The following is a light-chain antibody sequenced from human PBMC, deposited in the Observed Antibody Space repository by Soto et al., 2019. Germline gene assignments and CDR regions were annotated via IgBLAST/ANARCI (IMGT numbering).Light chain of an antibody. Sequence: EIVLTQSPATLSLSPGERATLSCRASQSVSSYLAWYQQKPGKAPRLLIYDASNWATGIPARFSGSGSGTDFTLTISSLEPEDFAVYYCQQRSNWPITFGQGTRLEIK. V-gene: IGKV3-11*01. J-gene: IGKJ5*01. CDR1: QSVSSY. CDR2: DAS. CDR3: QQRSNWPIT.